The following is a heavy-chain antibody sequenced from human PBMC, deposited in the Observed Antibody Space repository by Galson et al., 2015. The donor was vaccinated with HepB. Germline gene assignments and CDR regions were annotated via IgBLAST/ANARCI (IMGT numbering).Heavy chain of an antibody. D-gene: IGHD1-14*01. CDR1: GFTFSSYA. Sequence: SLRLSCAASGFTFSSYAMNWVRQAPGKGLEWVSYIGLSGDIYHADSVKGRFTISRDDAKNSLYLQMNSLRAEDTALYYCARDSPGLEDHDYWGQGTLVTVSS. CDR2: IGLSGDI. CDR3: ARDSPGLEDHDY. J-gene: IGHJ4*02. V-gene: IGHV3-48*01.